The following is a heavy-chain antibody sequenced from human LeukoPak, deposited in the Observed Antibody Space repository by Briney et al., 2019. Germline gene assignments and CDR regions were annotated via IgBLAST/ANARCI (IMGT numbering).Heavy chain of an antibody. D-gene: IGHD3-10*01. CDR1: GYSLRVLS. CDR3: VTDLGRSYFYFDI. CDR2: IDPQDGET. V-gene: IGHV1-24*01. Sequence: ASVNVSCKLSGYSLRVLSIHWVRQAPGEGLEWMGGIDPQDGETIYAQSFKGRVTITEDTSTDTGYMELRSLRSDDTAVYYCVTDLGRSYFYFDIWGQGTLVIVSS. J-gene: IGHJ4*02.